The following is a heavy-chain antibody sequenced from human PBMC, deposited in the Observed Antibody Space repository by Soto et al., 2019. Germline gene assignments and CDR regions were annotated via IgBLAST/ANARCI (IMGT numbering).Heavy chain of an antibody. Sequence: EVQLLESGGGLVQPGGSLRLSCAASGFTFSNYAMTWVRQAAGKGLEWVSSISGPGGSTYYADSMKGRFAISRDNSKNTLYLQMNSLRAEDTALYYCARDERIAVAGTDNWGQGTLVTVTS. CDR3: ARDERIAVAGTDN. V-gene: IGHV3-23*01. D-gene: IGHD6-19*01. J-gene: IGHJ4*02. CDR1: GFTFSNYA. CDR2: ISGPGGST.